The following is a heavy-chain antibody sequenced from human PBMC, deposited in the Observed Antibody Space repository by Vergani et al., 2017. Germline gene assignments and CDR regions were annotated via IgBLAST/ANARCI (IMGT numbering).Heavy chain of an antibody. J-gene: IGHJ1*01. CDR1: GGSFSGYY. CDR3: ARASRVYSSSSHLGGYFQH. Sequence: QVQLQQWGAGLLKPSETLSLTCAVYGGSFSGYYWSWIRQPPGKGLEWIGEINHSGSTNYNPSLKSQVTISVDTSKNQFSLKLSSVTAADTALSCCARASRVYSSSSHLGGYFQHWGQGTLVTVSS. CDR2: INHSGST. D-gene: IGHD6-6*01. V-gene: IGHV4-34*01.